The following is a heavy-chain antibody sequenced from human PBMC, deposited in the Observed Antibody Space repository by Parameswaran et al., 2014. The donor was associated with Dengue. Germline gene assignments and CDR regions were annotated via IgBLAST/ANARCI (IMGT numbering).Heavy chain of an antibody. CDR2: INPNSGGT. J-gene: IGHJ5*02. CDR3: ARGLITGTTVDYDWFDP. Sequence: WVRQAPGQGLEWMGWINPNSGGTNYAQKFQGRVTMTRDTSISTAYMELSRLRSDDTAVYYCARGLITGTTVDYDWFDPWGQGTLVTVSS. V-gene: IGHV1-2*02. D-gene: IGHD1-7*01.